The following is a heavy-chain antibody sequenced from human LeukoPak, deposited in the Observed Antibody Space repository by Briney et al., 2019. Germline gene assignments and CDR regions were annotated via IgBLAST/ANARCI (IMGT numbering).Heavy chain of an antibody. Sequence: PSETLSLTCTVSGYSISSGYYWGWIRQPPGKAREGIGSGDRIGGAQFNPSLRRGVTILIDISKTKFSLKMRSVPAADTAIYYCARVGDYGEYVTWFDPCRPGHLVPVSS. V-gene: IGHV4-38-2*02. CDR2: GDRIGGA. CDR3: ARVGDYGEYVTWFDP. J-gene: IGHJ5*02. D-gene: IGHD4-17*01. CDR1: GYSISSGYY.